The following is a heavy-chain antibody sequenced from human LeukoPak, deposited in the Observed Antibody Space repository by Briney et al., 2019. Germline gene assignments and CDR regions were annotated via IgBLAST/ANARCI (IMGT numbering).Heavy chain of an antibody. D-gene: IGHD5-18*01. CDR2: ISGSGGST. CDR3: AKDSRQLWPPSCD. V-gene: IGHV3-23*01. J-gene: IGHJ4*02. CDR1: GFPFSSYA. Sequence: PGGSLRLSCVVSGFPFSSYAMSWVRQAPGKGLEGVSAISGSGGSTYYADSVKGRFTISRDNSKNTLYLQMNSLRAEDTAVYYCAKDSRQLWPPSCDWGQGTLVTVSS.